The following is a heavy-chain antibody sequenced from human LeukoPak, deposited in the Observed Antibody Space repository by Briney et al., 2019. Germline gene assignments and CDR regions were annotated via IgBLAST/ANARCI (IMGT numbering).Heavy chain of an antibody. J-gene: IGHJ5*02. CDR1: GFTFSNYG. V-gene: IGHV3-53*04. CDR2: IYSGGST. Sequence: GGSLRLSCAASGFTFSNYGMSWVRQAPGKGLEWVSVIYSGGSTYYADSVKGRFTISRHNSKNTLYLQMNSLRAEDTAVYYCAREVRYSSSWYDGRVNWFDPWGQGTLVTVSS. CDR3: AREVRYSSSWYDGRVNWFDP. D-gene: IGHD6-13*01.